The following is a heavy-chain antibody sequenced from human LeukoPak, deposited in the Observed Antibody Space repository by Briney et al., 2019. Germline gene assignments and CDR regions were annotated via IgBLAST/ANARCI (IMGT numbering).Heavy chain of an antibody. D-gene: IGHD6-13*01. J-gene: IGHJ6*02. CDR1: GDSVSSNSAA. CDR3: ARSRTEGGMDV. Sequence: SQTLSLTCAISGDSVSSNSAAWNLIRQSPSRGLEWLGRTYYRSKWYNDYAVSVKSRITINPDTSKNEFTLQLNSVTPEDTAVYYCARSRTEGGMDVWGQGTTVTVSS. CDR2: TYYRSKWYN. V-gene: IGHV6-1*01.